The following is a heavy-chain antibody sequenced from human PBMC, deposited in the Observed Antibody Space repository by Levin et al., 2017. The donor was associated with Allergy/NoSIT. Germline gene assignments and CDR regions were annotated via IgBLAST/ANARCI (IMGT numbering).Heavy chain of an antibody. Sequence: GGSLRLSCAASGFSFRSYAMHWVRQAPGQGLEWVALIWFDGSNDYYADSVKGRFTISRDNSRNTLYLQMNSLRADDTAVYYCARDHSDRTYYYDSTGNHGGYFDNWGQGTLVTVSS. V-gene: IGHV3-33*01. D-gene: IGHD3-22*01. J-gene: IGHJ4*02. CDR3: ARDHSDRTYYYDSTGNHGGYFDN. CDR2: IWFDGSND. CDR1: GFSFRSYA.